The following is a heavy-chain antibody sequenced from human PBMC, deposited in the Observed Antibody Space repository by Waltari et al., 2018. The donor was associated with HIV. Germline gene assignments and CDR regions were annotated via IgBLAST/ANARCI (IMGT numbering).Heavy chain of an antibody. V-gene: IGHV3-21*01. CDR3: ARGGGNHYGMDV. D-gene: IGHD2-15*01. J-gene: IGHJ6*02. CDR2: ISSGSSYI. CDR1: GFTFNSYS. Sequence: EVPLVESGGGLVKPGGSLRLSCVASGFTFNSYSTIWVRQAPGKGLEWVSSISSGSSYIYYADSVRGRFTISRDNAKNSLYLQMNSLRAEDTAVYYCARGGGNHYGMDVWGQGTTVTVSS.